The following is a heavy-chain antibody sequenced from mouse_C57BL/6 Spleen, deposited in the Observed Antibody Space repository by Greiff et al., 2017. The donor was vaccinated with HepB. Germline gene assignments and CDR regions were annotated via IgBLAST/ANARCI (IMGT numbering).Heavy chain of an antibody. CDR1: GYTFTSYW. CDR2: IDPSDSYT. CDR3: ARDYGGVDY. D-gene: IGHD1-1*01. Sequence: QVQLQQPGAELVKPGASVKLSCKASGYTFTSYWMQWVKQRPGQGLEWIGEIDPSDSYTNYNQKFKGKATLTVDTSSSTAYMQLSSLTSEDSAVYYYARDYGGVDYWGQGTTLTVSS. V-gene: IGHV1-50*01. J-gene: IGHJ2*01.